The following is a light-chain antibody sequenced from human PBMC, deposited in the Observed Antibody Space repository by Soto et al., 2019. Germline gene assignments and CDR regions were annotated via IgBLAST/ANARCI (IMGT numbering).Light chain of an antibody. CDR2: EVS. CDR3: SSYTSSSTRV. CDR1: SSDVGGYNY. Sequence: QSALTQPASVSGSPGQSITISCTGTSSDVGGYNYVSWYQQHPGKAPKLMLYEVSNRPSGVSNRFSGSKSGNTASLTISGLQAEDEADYYCSSYTSSSTRVFGGATKLTVL. V-gene: IGLV2-14*01. J-gene: IGLJ2*01.